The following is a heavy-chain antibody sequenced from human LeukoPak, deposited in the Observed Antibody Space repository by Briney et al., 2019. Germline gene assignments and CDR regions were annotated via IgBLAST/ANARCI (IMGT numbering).Heavy chain of an antibody. V-gene: IGHV1-18*01. D-gene: IGHD6-25*01. CDR1: GYTFTSYG. CDR3: AKKHNNSGGGYPAY. CDR2: ISAYNGNT. J-gene: IGHJ4*02. Sequence: GASVKVSCKASGYTFTSYGISWVRQAPGQGLEWMGWISAYNGNTNYAQKLQGRVTMTTDTSTSTAYMELSSLTSEDTAVYYCAKKHNNSGGGYPAYGGRGTLVTV.